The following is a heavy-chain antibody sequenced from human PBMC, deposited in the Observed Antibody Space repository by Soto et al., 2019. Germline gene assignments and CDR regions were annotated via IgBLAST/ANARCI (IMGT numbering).Heavy chain of an antibody. D-gene: IGHD2-21*02. CDR1: GFTFSDYW. J-gene: IGHJ4*02. V-gene: IGHV3-7*01. CDR2: IKVDGSDK. CDR3: ARGGGNSDY. Sequence: EVHLVESGGGLVQPGGSLRLSCAASGFTFSDYWMSWVRQGPGKGLEWVANIKVDGSDKNYVDSVKGRFIISRDNAKNSLYLQINSLRAEDTAVYYCARGGGNSDYWGQGTLVTVSS.